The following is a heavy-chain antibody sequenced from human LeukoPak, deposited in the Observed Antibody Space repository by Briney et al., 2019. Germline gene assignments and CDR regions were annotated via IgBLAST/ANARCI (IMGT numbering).Heavy chain of an antibody. J-gene: IGHJ2*01. V-gene: IGHV3-30*03. CDR1: GFTFSSYG. CDR3: ARDRAWGDYGEFRYFDL. D-gene: IGHD4-17*01. CDR2: ISYDGSNK. Sequence: GGSLRLSCAASGFTFSSYGMHWVRQAPGKGLEWVAVISYDGSNKYYADSVKGRFTISRDNSKNTLYLQMNSLRAEDTAVYYCARDRAWGDYGEFRYFDLWGRGTLVTVSS.